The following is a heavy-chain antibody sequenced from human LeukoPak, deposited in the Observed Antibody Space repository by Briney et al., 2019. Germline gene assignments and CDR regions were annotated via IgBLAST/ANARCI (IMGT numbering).Heavy chain of an antibody. V-gene: IGHV3-23*01. CDR3: AKLVVIRGDAFDI. D-gene: IGHD3-22*01. CDR2: ISGSDST. CDR1: GFTFSNYA. J-gene: IGHJ3*02. Sequence: PGGSLRLSCAASGFTFSNYAMSWVRQAPGKGLEWVSTISGSDSTYYADSVKGRLTISRDNSKNTLYLQMNSLRAEDTAVYYCAKLVVIRGDAFDIWGQGTMVTVSS.